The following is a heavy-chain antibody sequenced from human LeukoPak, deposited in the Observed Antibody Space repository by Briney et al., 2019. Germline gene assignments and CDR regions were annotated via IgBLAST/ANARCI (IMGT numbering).Heavy chain of an antibody. J-gene: IGHJ4*02. CDR2: IYYSGST. V-gene: IGHV4-30-4*01. Sequence: NPSQTLSLTCTVSGXSISSGDDYWSWIRQPPGKGLEWIGYIYYSGSTYYNPSLKSRVTISVDTSKNQFSLKLSSVTAADTAVYYCAREDVDTAMVPFDYWGQGTLVTVSS. D-gene: IGHD5-18*01. CDR3: AREDVDTAMVPFDY. CDR1: GXSISSGDDY.